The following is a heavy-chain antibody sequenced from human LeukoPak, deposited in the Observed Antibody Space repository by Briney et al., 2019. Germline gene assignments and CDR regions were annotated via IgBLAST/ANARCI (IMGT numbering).Heavy chain of an antibody. V-gene: IGHV4-30-4*01. J-gene: IGHJ4*02. CDR1: GGSISSGDYY. CDR3: ARAHYDILTGRLYYFDY. CDR2: IYYSGST. Sequence: SETLSLTCTVSGGSISSGDYYWSWIRQPPGKGLEWIGYIYYSGSTYYNPSLKSRVTISVDTSKNQFSLKLSSVTAADTAVYYCARAHYDILTGRLYYFDYWGLGTLVTVSS. D-gene: IGHD3-9*01.